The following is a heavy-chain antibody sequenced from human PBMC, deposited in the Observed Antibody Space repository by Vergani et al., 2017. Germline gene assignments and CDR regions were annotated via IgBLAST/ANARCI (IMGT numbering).Heavy chain of an antibody. CDR2: INPNSGGT. CDR1: GYTFTGYY. V-gene: IGHV1-2*02. J-gene: IGHJ4*02. CDR3: ARRTLGYCGGGSCYFDY. Sequence: QVQLVQSGAEVKKPGASVKVSCKASGYTFTGYYMHWVRQAAGQGLEWMGCINPNSGGTNYAQKFQGMVTMTRDTSISTAYIELSRLRSDDTAVYYCARRTLGYCGGGSCYFDYWGQGTLVTVSS. D-gene: IGHD2-15*01.